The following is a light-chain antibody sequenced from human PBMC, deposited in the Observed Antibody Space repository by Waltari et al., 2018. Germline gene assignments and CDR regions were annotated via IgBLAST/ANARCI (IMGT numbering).Light chain of an antibody. J-gene: IGLJ2*01. CDR2: DAS. CDR1: NIGSKS. V-gene: IGLV3-21*02. Sequence: SYVLTQPPSVSVAPGQTARITCGGNNIGSKSVHWYQQKPGQAPVLVVYDASDRPSGIPERFSGSNSGNTATLTISRVEAGDEADYYCQVWDSSSDHSVVFGGGTKLTVL. CDR3: QVWDSSSDHSVV.